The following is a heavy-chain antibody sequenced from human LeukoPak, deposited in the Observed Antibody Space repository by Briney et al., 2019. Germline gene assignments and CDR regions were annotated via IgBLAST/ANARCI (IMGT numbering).Heavy chain of an antibody. V-gene: IGHV4-59*08. J-gene: IGHJ3*02. CDR2: MYYSGST. D-gene: IGHD3-22*01. CDR1: GGSISTYY. Sequence: SETLSLTCTGSGGSISTYYWSWIRQPPGKGLEWIGSMYYSGSTNYKPSLKSRVTISVDTSKNQFSLKLSSVTAADTAVYYCARHAYYYDRSGSYEAFEIWGQGTMVTVSS. CDR3: ARHAYYYDRSGSYEAFEI.